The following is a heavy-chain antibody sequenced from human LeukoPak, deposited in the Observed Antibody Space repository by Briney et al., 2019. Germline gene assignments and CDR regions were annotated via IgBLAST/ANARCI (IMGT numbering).Heavy chain of an antibody. Sequence: GGSLRLSCAASGFTFSNYEMNWVRQAPGEGLEWVSYIGSGGGSIYYADSVRGRFTSSRDNAKKSLFLQMNSLRVEDTAVYYCARDDYGGTFDAFDIWGQGAMVTVSS. V-gene: IGHV3-48*03. D-gene: IGHD4-17*01. J-gene: IGHJ3*02. CDR3: ARDDYGGTFDAFDI. CDR1: GFTFSNYE. CDR2: IGSGGGSI.